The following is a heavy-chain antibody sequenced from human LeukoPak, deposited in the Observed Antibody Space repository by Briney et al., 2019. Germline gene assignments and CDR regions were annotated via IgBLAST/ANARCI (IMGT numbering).Heavy chain of an antibody. CDR1: GYTFTSYG. J-gene: IGHJ4*02. D-gene: IGHD1-1*01. CDR3: ARTTAGGSYFDY. Sequence: ASVKVCCKASGYTFTSYGISWVRQAPGQGLEWMGWISAYNGNTNYAQKLQGRVTMTTDTSTSTAYMELRSLRSDDTAVYDCARTTAGGSYFDYWGQGTLVTVSS. CDR2: ISAYNGNT. V-gene: IGHV1-18*01.